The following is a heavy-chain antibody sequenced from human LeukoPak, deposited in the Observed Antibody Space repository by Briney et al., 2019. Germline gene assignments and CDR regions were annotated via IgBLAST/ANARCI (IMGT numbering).Heavy chain of an antibody. J-gene: IGHJ6*03. CDR2: INHSGST. D-gene: IGHD2-15*01. V-gene: IGHV4-34*01. CDR3: ARGRGYYYYMDV. CDR1: GGSFSGYY. Sequence: SEALSLTCAVYGGSFSGYYWSWIRQPPGKGLEWIGEINHSGSTNYNPSLKSRVTISVDTSKNQFSLKLSSVTAADTAVYYCARGRGYYYYMDVWGKGTTVTVSS.